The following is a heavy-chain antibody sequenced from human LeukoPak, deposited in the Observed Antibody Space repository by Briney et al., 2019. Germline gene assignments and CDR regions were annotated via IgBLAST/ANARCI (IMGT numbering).Heavy chain of an antibody. D-gene: IGHD2-2*02. J-gene: IGHJ6*02. CDR1: GFTFSSYS. CDR3: ARGYCSSTSCYTYYYYGMDV. Sequence: GGSLRLSCAASGFTFSSYSMNWVRQAPGKGLEWVSSISSSSSYIYYADSVKGRFTISRDNAKNSLYLQMNSLRAEDTAVYYCARGYCSSTSCYTYYYYGMDVWGQGTTVTVSS. CDR2: ISSSSSYI. V-gene: IGHV3-21*01.